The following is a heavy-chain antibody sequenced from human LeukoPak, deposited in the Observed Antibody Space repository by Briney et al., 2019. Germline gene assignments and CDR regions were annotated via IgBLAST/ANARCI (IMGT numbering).Heavy chain of an antibody. V-gene: IGHV3-7*01. CDR1: VFTFSNYW. CDR2: IDEDGSET. Sequence: PGGSLRLSCVVSVFTFSNYWMMWVRQAPGKGLEWVASIDEDGSETNYVDSVTGRFTVSRDHAKNSLFLQMNSLRAEDTAVYYCVRYGRRANDQPFDVWGQGTMVTVSS. CDR3: VRYGRRANDQPFDV. J-gene: IGHJ3*01. D-gene: IGHD1-1*01.